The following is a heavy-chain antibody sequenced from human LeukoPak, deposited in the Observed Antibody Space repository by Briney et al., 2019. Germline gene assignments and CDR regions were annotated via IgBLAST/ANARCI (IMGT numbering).Heavy chain of an antibody. CDR1: GYSFTGYY. J-gene: IGHJ4*02. V-gene: IGHV1-2*06. CDR2: IYPHSGGT. D-gene: IGHD2-8*01. CDR3: ARDPHCTNGVCYSLPYYDY. Sequence: ASVTVSCKASGYSFTGYYIHWVRQAPGQGLQWMGRIYPHSGGTNYAQKFQGRVTMTRDTSISTAYMQLSRLRSDDTALYYCARDPHCTNGVCYSLPYYDYWGQGSLVTVSS.